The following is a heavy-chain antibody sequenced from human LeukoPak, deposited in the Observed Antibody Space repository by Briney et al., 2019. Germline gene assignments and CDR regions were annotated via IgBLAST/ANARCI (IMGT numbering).Heavy chain of an antibody. CDR2: IKQDGSEK. D-gene: IGHD2-15*01. V-gene: IGHV3-7*01. CDR3: ARLGVAVAATLWT. J-gene: IGHJ5*02. Sequence: GGSLRLSCAASGFTFSGFWMSWVRQAPGKGLEWVANIKQDGSEKYYVDSVKGRFTISRDNAKNSLYLQMNSLSADDTAVYFCARLGVAVAATLWTWGQGSLVTVSS. CDR1: GFTFSGFW.